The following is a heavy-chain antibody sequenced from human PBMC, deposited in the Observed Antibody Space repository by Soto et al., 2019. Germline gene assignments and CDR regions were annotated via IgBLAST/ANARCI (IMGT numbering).Heavy chain of an antibody. J-gene: IGHJ5*02. Sequence: EMQLVESGGGLVKPGGSLRLSCEASGFSFEIYHMNWVRQAPGKGLEWVSSISSNSDSIFYGDSVKGRFIISRDNAKNSLFLKMNNLSGDDTAVYSCARQRFGSFSGSYVFDLWGQGTPVTVSS. V-gene: IGHV3-21*01. CDR2: ISSNSDSI. CDR1: GFSFEIYH. D-gene: IGHD3-16*01. CDR3: ARQRFGSFSGSYVFDL.